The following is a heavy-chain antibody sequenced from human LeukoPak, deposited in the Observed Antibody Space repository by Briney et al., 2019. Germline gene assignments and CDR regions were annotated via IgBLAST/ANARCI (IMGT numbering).Heavy chain of an antibody. CDR1: GYIFTSYY. J-gene: IGHJ3*02. Sequence: ASVKVSCKASGYIFTSYYIHWVRQAPGQGLEWMGIINPSGGSRSYAQKFQGRVTMTRDMSTSTVYMELSSLRSEDTAVYYCARLYSGSYLVAFDIWGQGTMVTVSS. D-gene: IGHD1-26*01. V-gene: IGHV1-46*01. CDR3: ARLYSGSYLVAFDI. CDR2: INPSGGSR.